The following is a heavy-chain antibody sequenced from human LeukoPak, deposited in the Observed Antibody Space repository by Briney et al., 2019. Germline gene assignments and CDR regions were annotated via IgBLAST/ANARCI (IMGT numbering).Heavy chain of an antibody. J-gene: IGHJ4*02. CDR3: ARDRGDGYNAYYFDF. V-gene: IGHV1-2*02. CDR1: GLIFSTYG. Sequence: GGSLRLSCAASGLIFSTYGMHWVRQAPGQGRECVGCINPDSGCTKYAQKFQARVTMTRDTSITTAYMELRRLRSDDTAVYYCARDRGDGYNAYYFDFWGQGTLVTVSS. D-gene: IGHD5-24*01. CDR2: INPDSGCT.